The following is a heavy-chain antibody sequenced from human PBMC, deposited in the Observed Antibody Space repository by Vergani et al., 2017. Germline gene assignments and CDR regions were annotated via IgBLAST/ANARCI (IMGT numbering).Heavy chain of an antibody. J-gene: IGHJ6*02. D-gene: IGHD6-19*01. V-gene: IGHV3-30*02. CDR1: GFSFNTYG. Sequence: QVQLVETGGGVVQPGGSLRLYCATSGFSFNTYGAHWVRQAPGKGLEWVAFIGYDGRIKYNVDSVKGRFTISRDTSKKTLSLQMRSLRPEDTAVYYCAKNSYSSGWFGVYYGMDVWGQGTPVTVSS. CDR3: AKNSYSSGWFGVYYGMDV. CDR2: IGYDGRIK.